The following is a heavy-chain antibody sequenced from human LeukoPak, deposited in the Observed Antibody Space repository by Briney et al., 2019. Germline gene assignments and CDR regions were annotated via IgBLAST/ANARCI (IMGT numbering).Heavy chain of an antibody. D-gene: IGHD3-22*01. Sequence: GGSLRLSCVASGFTFSRYWMSWVRQAPGKGLEWMANIKEDGSEKYYVDSVKGRFTISRDNAKKSLYLQMNSLRAEDTAVYYCARDQVLAMIGVLQGAFDIWGQGTMVTVSS. J-gene: IGHJ3*02. CDR1: GFTFSRYW. CDR3: ARDQVLAMIGVLQGAFDI. V-gene: IGHV3-7*01. CDR2: IKEDGSEK.